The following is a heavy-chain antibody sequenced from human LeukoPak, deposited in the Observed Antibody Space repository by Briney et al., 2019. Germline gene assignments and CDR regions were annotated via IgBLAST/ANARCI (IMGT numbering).Heavy chain of an antibody. CDR3: AKDVGGRATPFDY. V-gene: IGHV3-23*01. CDR2: ISGGGYGT. Sequence: GGSLRLSCAASGFTFTSYAMTWVRQAPGKGLEWVSTISGGGYGTNYADSVMGRFTISRDNSKNTAYLQMNSLRVEDTAVYYCAKDVGGRATPFDYWGQGTLITVSS. J-gene: IGHJ4*02. D-gene: IGHD1-26*01. CDR1: GFTFTSYA.